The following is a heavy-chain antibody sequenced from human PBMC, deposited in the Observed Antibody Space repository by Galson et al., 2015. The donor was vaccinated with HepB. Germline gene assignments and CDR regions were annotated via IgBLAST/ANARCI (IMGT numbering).Heavy chain of an antibody. CDR2: ISYDGSNK. CDR3: ARDLYCSSTSCLYPDY. V-gene: IGHV3-30-3*01. Sequence: SLRLSCAASGFTFSSYAMHWVRQAPGKGLEWVAVISYDGSNKYYADSVKGRFTISRDNSKNTLYLQMNSLRAEDTAVYYCARDLYCSSTSCLYPDYWGQGTLVTVSS. J-gene: IGHJ4*02. D-gene: IGHD2-2*01. CDR1: GFTFSSYA.